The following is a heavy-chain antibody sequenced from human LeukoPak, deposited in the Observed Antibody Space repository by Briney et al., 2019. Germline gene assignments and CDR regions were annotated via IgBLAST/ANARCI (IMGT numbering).Heavy chain of an antibody. CDR1: GGCINSYY. Sequence: SETLSLTCTVSGGCINSYYWSWIRQPPGKGLEWIESIYYTGITDYNPSLKSRVTISVDISKNHFSLKLSSVTAADTAVYYCASGYFGDAFDVWGQGTMVTVSS. V-gene: IGHV4-59*08. J-gene: IGHJ3*01. CDR3: ASGYFGDAFDV. CDR2: IYYTGIT. D-gene: IGHD3-9*01.